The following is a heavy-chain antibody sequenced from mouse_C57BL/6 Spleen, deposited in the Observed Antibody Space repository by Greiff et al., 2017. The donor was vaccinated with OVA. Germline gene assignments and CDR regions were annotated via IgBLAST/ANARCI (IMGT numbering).Heavy chain of an antibody. V-gene: IGHV5-4*01. J-gene: IGHJ3*01. CDR1: GFTFSSYA. Sequence: EVQLVESGGGLVKPGGSLKLSCAASGFTFSSYAMSWVRQTPEKRLEWVATISDGGSYTYYPDNVKGRFTISRDNAKNNLYLQMSHLKSEDTAMYYCASPDYYGSSGAWFAYWGQGTLVTVSA. CDR3: ASPDYYGSSGAWFAY. CDR2: ISDGGSYT. D-gene: IGHD1-1*01.